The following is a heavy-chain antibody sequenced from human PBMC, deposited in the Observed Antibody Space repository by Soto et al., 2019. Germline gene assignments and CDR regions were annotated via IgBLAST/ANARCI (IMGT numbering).Heavy chain of an antibody. CDR1: GGTFSSYA. J-gene: IGHJ5*02. Sequence: QVQLVQSGAEVKKPGSSVKVSCKASGGTFSSYAISWVRQAPGQGLEWMGGIIPIFGTANYAQKFQGRVTIAADESTSTADMELSSLRAEDTAVYYCACSSSWYGSRFDPWGQGTLVTVSS. CDR2: IIPIFGTA. V-gene: IGHV1-69*01. CDR3: ACSSSWYGSRFDP. D-gene: IGHD6-13*01.